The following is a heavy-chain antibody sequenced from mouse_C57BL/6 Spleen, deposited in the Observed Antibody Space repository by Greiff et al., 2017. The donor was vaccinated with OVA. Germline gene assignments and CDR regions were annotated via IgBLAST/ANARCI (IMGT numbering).Heavy chain of an antibody. CDR2: INPYNGGT. CDR1: GYTFTDYY. Sequence: EVQLQQSGPVLVKPGASVKMSCKASGYTFTDYYMNWVKQSHGKSLEWIGVINPYNGGTSYNQKFKGKATLTVDKSSSTAYMELNSLTSEDSAVYYCARSLHYFDYWGQGTTLTVSS. J-gene: IGHJ2*01. CDR3: ARSLHYFDY. V-gene: IGHV1-19*01.